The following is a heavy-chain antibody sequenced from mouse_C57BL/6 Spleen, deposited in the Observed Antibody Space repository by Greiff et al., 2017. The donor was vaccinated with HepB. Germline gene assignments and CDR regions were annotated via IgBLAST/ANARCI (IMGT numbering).Heavy chain of an antibody. CDR1: GFTFSDYY. Sequence: EVKLMESEGGLVQPGSSMKLSCTASGFTFSDYYMAWVRQVPEKGLEWVANINYDGSSTYYLDSLKSRFIISRDNAKNILYLQMSSLKSEDTATYYCARDITTVVPYWYFDVWGTGTTVTVSS. V-gene: IGHV5-16*01. J-gene: IGHJ1*03. D-gene: IGHD1-1*01. CDR3: ARDITTVVPYWYFDV. CDR2: INYDGSST.